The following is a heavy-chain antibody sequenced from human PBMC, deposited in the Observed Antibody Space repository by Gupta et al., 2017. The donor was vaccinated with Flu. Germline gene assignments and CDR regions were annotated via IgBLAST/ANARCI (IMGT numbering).Heavy chain of an antibody. CDR3: AQTLSYYDSSGYHGFDY. D-gene: IGHD3-22*01. Sequence: EVQLLESGGGLVQPGGPLRLSCAASGFTFSSYAMSWVRQAPGKGLEWVSAISGSGGSTYYADSVKGRFTISRDNSKNTLYLQMNSLRAEDTAVYYCAQTLSYYDSSGYHGFDYWGQGTLVTVSS. CDR1: GFTFSSYA. CDR2: ISGSGGST. V-gene: IGHV3-23*01. J-gene: IGHJ4*02.